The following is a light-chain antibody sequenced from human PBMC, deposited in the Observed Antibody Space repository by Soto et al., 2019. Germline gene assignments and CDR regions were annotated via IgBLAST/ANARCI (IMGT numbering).Light chain of an antibody. J-gene: IGLJ3*02. CDR1: NSNIGSNT. V-gene: IGLV1-44*01. CDR3: AAWDGRLNGNWV. CDR2: NNF. Sequence: QSVLTQPPSASGTPGQRITISCSGSNSNIGSNTVSWYQQLPGTAPKLLIYNNFLRPSGVPDRFSGSKSGPSASLAISGLQSEDEADYYCAAWDGRLNGNWVFGGGTKLTVL.